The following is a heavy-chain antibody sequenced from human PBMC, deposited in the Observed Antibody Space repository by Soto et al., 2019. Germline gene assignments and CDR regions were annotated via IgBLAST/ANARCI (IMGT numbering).Heavy chain of an antibody. CDR1: GGAISSYY. Sequence: SETLSLSCTISGGAISSYYWSWIRQTPGKGLEWIGYVYFSGSTNYNPSLKSRVLISIDTSQNQFSLKLNSVTAADTAVYYCTRDFDIGHRGYGQRNFCGQG. CDR2: VYFSGST. CDR3: TRDFDIGHRGYGQRNF. J-gene: IGHJ4*01. D-gene: IGHD5-12*01. V-gene: IGHV4-59*01.